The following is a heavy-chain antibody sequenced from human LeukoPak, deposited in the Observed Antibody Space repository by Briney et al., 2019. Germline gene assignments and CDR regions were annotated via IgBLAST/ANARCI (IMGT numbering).Heavy chain of an antibody. CDR2: ITYDGRQI. Sequence: PGGSLRLSCAASRFTFRSYAMHWVRQAPGKGLEWAAVITYDGRQIYYADSVKGRFTISRDNSRNTLHLQMNSLRPEDTAVYYCARDRDCSSTSCYPNYWYFDLWGRGTLVTVSS. CDR1: RFTFRSYA. CDR3: ARDRDCSSTSCYPNYWYFDL. V-gene: IGHV3-30*03. D-gene: IGHD2-2*01. J-gene: IGHJ2*01.